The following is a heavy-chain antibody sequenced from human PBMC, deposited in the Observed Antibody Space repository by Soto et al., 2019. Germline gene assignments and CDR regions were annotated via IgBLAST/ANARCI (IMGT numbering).Heavy chain of an antibody. V-gene: IGHV2-5*02. Sequence: GPTLVNPTQTLTLTCTFSGFSLSTSGVGVGWIRQPPGKALEWLALIYWDDDKRYSPSLKSRLTITKDTSKNQVVLTMTNMDPVDTATYYCAHRRVGWSGGATWFDPWGQGTLVTVSS. D-gene: IGHD6-19*01. J-gene: IGHJ5*02. CDR3: AHRRVGWSGGATWFDP. CDR1: GFSLSTSGVG. CDR2: IYWDDDK.